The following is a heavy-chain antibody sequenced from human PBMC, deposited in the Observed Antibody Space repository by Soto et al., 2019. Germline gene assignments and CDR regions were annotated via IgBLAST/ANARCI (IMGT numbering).Heavy chain of an antibody. CDR1: AAPITTNY. Sequence: SETLSFTCTLSAAPITTNYWIWIRQAPGMGLEWIGYSYYSGSTTFCRSVKSRVTMSADASKDQLHLNLNYGTAAVTGVYYCSREAGGTYDHFGPGILVNVS. CDR3: SREAGGTYDH. CDR2: SYYSGST. D-gene: IGHD2-15*01. V-gene: IGHV4-59*01. J-gene: IGHJ4*01.